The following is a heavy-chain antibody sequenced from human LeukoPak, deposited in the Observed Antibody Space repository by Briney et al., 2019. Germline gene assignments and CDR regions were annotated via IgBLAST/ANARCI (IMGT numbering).Heavy chain of an antibody. CDR3: ARESSATGAFDI. V-gene: IGHV1-18*01. CDR2: ISAYNGNT. D-gene: IGHD1-26*01. J-gene: IGHJ3*02. Sequence: ASVQVSCKASGYTFTSYGISWVRQAPGQGLEWMGWISAYNGNTNYAQKLQGRVTMTTDTSTSTAYMELRSLRSDDTAVYYCARESSATGAFDIWGQGTMVSVSS. CDR1: GYTFTSYG.